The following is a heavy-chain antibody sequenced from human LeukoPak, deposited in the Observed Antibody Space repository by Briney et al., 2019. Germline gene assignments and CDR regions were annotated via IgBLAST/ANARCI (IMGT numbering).Heavy chain of an antibody. Sequence: GGSLRLSCTASGFTFGDYAMSWVRQALEKGLEWVGFIRSKAYGGTTEYAASVKGRFTISRDDSKSIAYLQMNSLKTEDTAVYYCTKFTYYYGMDVWGQGTTVTVSS. CDR2: IRSKAYGGTT. V-gene: IGHV3-49*04. CDR3: TKFTYYYGMDV. J-gene: IGHJ6*02. CDR1: GFTFGDYA.